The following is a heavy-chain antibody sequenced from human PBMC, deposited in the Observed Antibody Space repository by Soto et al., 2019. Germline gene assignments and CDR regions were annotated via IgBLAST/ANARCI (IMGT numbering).Heavy chain of an antibody. J-gene: IGHJ6*02. D-gene: IGHD3-10*02. Sequence: PSETLSLTCAVSGGSISSSNWWSWVRQPPGKGLEWIGEIYHSGSTNYNPSLKSRVTISVDTSKNQFSLKLSSVTAADTAVYYCARSVFGELPYGMDVWGQGTTVTVSS. CDR3: ARSVFGELPYGMDV. V-gene: IGHV4-4*02. CDR2: IYHSGST. CDR1: GGSISSSNW.